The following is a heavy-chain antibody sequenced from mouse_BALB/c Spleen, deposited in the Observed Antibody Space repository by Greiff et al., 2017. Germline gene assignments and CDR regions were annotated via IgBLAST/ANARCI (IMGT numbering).Heavy chain of an antibody. CDR2: ISTYYGDA. CDR1: GYTFTDYA. J-gene: IGHJ1*01. D-gene: IGHD2-4*01. V-gene: IGHV1S137*01. Sequence: QVHVKQSGAELVRPGVSVKISCKGSGYTFTDYAMHWVKQSHAKSLEWIGVISTYYGDASYNQKFKGKATMTVDKSSSTAYMELARLTSEDSAIYYCARMITTRYFDVWGAGTTVTVSS. CDR3: ARMITTRYFDV.